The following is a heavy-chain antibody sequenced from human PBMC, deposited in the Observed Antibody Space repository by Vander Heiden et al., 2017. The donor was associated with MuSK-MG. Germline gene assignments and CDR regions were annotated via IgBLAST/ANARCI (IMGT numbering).Heavy chain of an antibody. D-gene: IGHD6-19*01. CDR2: ISGSGGST. J-gene: IGHJ4*02. V-gene: IGHV3-23*01. CDR3: AKPPGIAVAGTMFDY. CDR1: GFTFSSYA. Sequence: EVQLLESGGGLVQPGGSLSLSCAASGFTFSSYAMSWVRQAPGKGLEWVSAISGSGGSTYYADSVKGRFTISRDNSKNTLYLQMNSLRAEDTAVYYCAKPPGIAVAGTMFDYWGQGTLVTVSS.